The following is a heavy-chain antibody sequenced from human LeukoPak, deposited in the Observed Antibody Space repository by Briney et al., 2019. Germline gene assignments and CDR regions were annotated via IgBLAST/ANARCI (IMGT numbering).Heavy chain of an antibody. J-gene: IGHJ4*02. CDR1: GFTFSSYA. CDR2: ISASAGST. CDR3: AKGAYDYIEMGYFDY. Sequence: GGSLRLSCAASGFTFSSYAMSWVRQAPGKGLGWVSTISASAGSTYYADSVKGRFTISRDNSKNTLFLQMNSLRAEDTAVYYCAKGAYDYIEMGYFDYWGQGTLVTVSS. V-gene: IGHV3-23*01. D-gene: IGHD5-12*01.